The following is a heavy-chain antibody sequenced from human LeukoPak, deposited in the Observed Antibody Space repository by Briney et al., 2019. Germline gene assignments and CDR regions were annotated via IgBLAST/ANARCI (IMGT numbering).Heavy chain of an antibody. CDR2: IYYSGNT. J-gene: IGHJ4*02. CDR3: ARSMVGATASIDY. CDR1: GGSISSSSYY. D-gene: IGHD1-26*01. Sequence: SETLSLTCTVSGGSISSSSYYWGWIRQPPGKGLEWIGSIYYSGNTYYNPSLKSRVTISVDTSKNQFSLKLSSVTAADTAVYYCARSMVGATASIDYWGQGTLVTVSS. V-gene: IGHV4-39*07.